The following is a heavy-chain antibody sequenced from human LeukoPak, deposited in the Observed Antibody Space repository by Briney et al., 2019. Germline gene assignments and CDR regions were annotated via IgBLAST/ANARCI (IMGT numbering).Heavy chain of an antibody. CDR1: GFTFDDYA. CDR2: ISWNSGSI. CDR3: AKDSGRWLQLGWFDP. D-gene: IGHD5-24*01. J-gene: IGHJ5*02. V-gene: IGHV3-9*03. Sequence: PGGSLRLSCAASGFTFDDYAMHWVRQAPGKGLEWVSGISWNSGSIGYADSVKGRFTISRDNAKNSLYLQTNSLRAEDMALYYCAKDSGRWLQLGWFDPWGQGTLVTVSS.